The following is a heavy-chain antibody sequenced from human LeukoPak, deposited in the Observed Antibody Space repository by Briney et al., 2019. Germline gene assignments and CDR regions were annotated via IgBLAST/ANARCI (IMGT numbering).Heavy chain of an antibody. Sequence: SVKVSCKASGGTFSSYAISWVRQAPGQGLEWMGGIIPIFGTANYAQKFQGRATITADESTSTAYMELSSLRSEDTAVYYCASLRSTYYYDSSDFDYWGQGTLVTVSS. CDR2: IIPIFGTA. V-gene: IGHV1-69*13. CDR1: GGTFSSYA. CDR3: ASLRSTYYYDSSDFDY. D-gene: IGHD3-22*01. J-gene: IGHJ4*02.